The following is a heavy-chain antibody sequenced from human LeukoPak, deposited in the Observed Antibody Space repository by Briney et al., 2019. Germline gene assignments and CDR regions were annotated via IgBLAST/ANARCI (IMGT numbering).Heavy chain of an antibody. V-gene: IGHV3-48*03. D-gene: IGHD6-19*01. Sequence: GGSLRLSCAASGFTFSSYEMNWVRQAPGKGLEWVSYISSSGSTISYADSVKGRFTISRDNAKNSLYLQMNSLRAEDTAVYYCARTYSSGWYYFDYWGQGTLVTVSS. CDR2: ISSSGSTI. CDR3: ARTYSSGWYYFDY. J-gene: IGHJ4*02. CDR1: GFTFSSYE.